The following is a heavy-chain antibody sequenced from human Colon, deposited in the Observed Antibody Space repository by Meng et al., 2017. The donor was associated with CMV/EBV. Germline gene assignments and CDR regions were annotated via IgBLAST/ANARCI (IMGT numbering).Heavy chain of an antibody. CDR3: ARGSVIASAVSFDH. CDR1: GGSGDRGGYC. D-gene: IGHD2-21*01. V-gene: IGHV4-30-4*01. J-gene: IGHJ4*02. CDR2: IYTGGSA. Sequence: AGGSGDRGGYCWSWIRQAPGKGLQWVGHIYTGGSAYSNPSLKSRLSISLDTSKNQFSLSLRSVTAADTAVYYCARGSVIASAVSFDHWGQGTLVTVSS.